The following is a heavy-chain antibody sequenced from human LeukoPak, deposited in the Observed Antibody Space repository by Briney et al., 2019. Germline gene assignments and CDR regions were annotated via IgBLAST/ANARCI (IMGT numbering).Heavy chain of an antibody. D-gene: IGHD3-10*01. J-gene: IGHJ6*03. Sequence: GGSLRLSCAASGFNFDDDGMSWVRHAPGKGLEWVSGINWNGGSTGYADSVKGRFTMSRDNAKKSLYLQMNSLRAEDTALYYCARVGGSAFYYYMDVWGKGTTVTVSS. V-gene: IGHV3-20*04. CDR1: GFNFDDDG. CDR2: INWNGGST. CDR3: ARVGGSAFYYYMDV.